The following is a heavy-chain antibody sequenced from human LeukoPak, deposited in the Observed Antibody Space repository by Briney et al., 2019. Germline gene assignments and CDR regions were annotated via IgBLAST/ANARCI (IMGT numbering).Heavy chain of an antibody. CDR2: MSGSGGST. J-gene: IGHJ5*02. CDR1: GFTFSSYA. D-gene: IGHD2-2*01. CDR3: AKGGYCSSTSCPTDRFDP. V-gene: IGHV3-23*01. Sequence: PGGSLRLSCAASGFTFSSYAMSWVRQAPGKGLEWVSAMSGSGGSTYYADSVKGRFTISRDNSKNTLYLQMNSLRAEDTAVYYCAKGGYCSSTSCPTDRFDPWGQGTLVTVSS.